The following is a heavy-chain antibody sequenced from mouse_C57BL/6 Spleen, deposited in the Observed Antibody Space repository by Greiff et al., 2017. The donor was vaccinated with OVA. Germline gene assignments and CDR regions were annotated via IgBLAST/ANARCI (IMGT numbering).Heavy chain of an antibody. CDR2: IDPSDSYT. CDR3: ARGLGITTVVVSKAWFAY. CDR1: GYTFTSYW. J-gene: IGHJ3*01. Sequence: QVQLQQPGAELVRPGTSVKLSCKASGYTFTSYWMHWVQQRPGQGLEWIGVIDPSDSYTNYNQKFKGKATLPVDTSSSTAYMQLSSLTAEDSAVYYCARGLGITTVVVSKAWFAYWGQGTLVTVSA. D-gene: IGHD1-1*01. V-gene: IGHV1-59*01.